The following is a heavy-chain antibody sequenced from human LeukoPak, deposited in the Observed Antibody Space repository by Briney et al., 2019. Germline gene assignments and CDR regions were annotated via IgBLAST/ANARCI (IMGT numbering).Heavy chain of an antibody. CDR1: GGSFSGYY. CDR2: INHSGST. Sequence: SETLSLTCAVYGGSFSGYYWSWIRQPPGKGLEWIGEINHSGSTNYNPSLKSRVTISVDTSKNQFSLKLSSVTSADTAIYYCTRAGPAFYWDFEVGARGALVIVSS. J-gene: IGHJ2*01. V-gene: IGHV4-34*01. CDR3: TRAGPAFYWDFEV.